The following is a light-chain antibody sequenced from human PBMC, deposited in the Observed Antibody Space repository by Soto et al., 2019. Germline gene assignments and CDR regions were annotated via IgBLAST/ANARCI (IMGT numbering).Light chain of an antibody. CDR3: ASYAGSDNVI. CDR1: SSDIGGFNF. J-gene: IGLJ2*01. CDR2: EVS. V-gene: IGLV2-8*01. Sequence: QSVLXQPPSASGSPGQSVTISCTGTSSDIGGFNFVSWYQQHPGKAPKLMIYEVSKRPSGVPDRFSGSKSANTASLTVSGLQTEDEADYYCASYAGSDNVIFGGGTKVTVL.